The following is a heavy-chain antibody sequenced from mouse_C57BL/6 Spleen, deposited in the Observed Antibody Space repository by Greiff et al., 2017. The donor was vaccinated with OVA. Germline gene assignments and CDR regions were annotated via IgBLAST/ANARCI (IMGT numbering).Heavy chain of an antibody. CDR3: ARRRGSAMDY. CDR2: IYWDDDK. CDR1: GFSLSTSGMG. Sequence: QVTLKESGPGILQSSQTLSLTCSFSGFSLSTSGMGVSWIRQPSGKGLEWLAHIYWDDDKRYNPSLKSRLTISKDTSRNQVFLKITSVDTADTATYYCARRRGSAMDYWGQGTSVTVSS. V-gene: IGHV8-12*01. J-gene: IGHJ4*01.